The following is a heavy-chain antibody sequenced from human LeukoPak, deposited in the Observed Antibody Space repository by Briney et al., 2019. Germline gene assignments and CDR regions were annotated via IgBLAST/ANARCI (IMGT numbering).Heavy chain of an antibody. CDR1: GFTFSSYE. CDR3: ARGDPDTATDAFDI. CDR2: ISSSGSTI. V-gene: IGHV3-48*03. D-gene: IGHD5-18*01. J-gene: IGHJ3*02. Sequence: GGSLRLSCAVSGFTFSSYEMNWVRQAPGKGLEWVSYISSSGSTIYYADSVKGPFTISRDNAKNSLYLQMNSLRAEDTAVYYCARGDPDTATDAFDIWGQGTMVTVSS.